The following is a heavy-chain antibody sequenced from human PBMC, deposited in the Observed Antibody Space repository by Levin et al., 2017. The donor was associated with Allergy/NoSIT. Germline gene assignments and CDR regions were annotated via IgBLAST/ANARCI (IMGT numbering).Heavy chain of an antibody. CDR1: GGSISNYY. Sequence: SETLSLTCTVSGGSISNYYWNWIRQSPGKGLEWIGYIYYTGNTNYNPSLNSRVTISVDTSKNQFSLKLSSVTAADTAVFYCARALSTAPRREWYFDLWGRGTLVTVSS. CDR2: IYYTGNT. J-gene: IGHJ2*01. V-gene: IGHV4-59*01. CDR3: ARALSTAPRREWYFDL. D-gene: IGHD6-6*01.